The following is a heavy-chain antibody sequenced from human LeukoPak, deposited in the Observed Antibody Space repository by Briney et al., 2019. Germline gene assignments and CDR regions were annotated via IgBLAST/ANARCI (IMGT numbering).Heavy chain of an antibody. CDR1: GGSISSYY. D-gene: IGHD3-3*01. J-gene: IGHJ5*02. V-gene: IGHV4-59*01. CDR3: ARGLDITIFGVVPNWFDP. Sequence: PSETLSLTCTVSGGSISSYYWSWIRQPPGKGLGWIGYIYYSGSTNYNPSLKSRVTISVDTSKNQFSLKLSSVTAADTAVYYCARGLDITIFGVVPNWFDPWGQGTLVTVSS. CDR2: IYYSGST.